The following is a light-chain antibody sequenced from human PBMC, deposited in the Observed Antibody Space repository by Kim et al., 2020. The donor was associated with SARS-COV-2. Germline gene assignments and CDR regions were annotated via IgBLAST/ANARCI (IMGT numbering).Light chain of an antibody. V-gene: IGLV2-14*03. CDR1: SSDVGGYNY. J-gene: IGLJ3*02. CDR2: DVS. CDR3: SSYTSSSTVV. Sequence: GQAITISCTGTSSDVGGYNYVSWYQQHPGKAPKLMIYDVSNRPSGVSYRFSGSKSGNAASLTISGLQAEDEADYYCSSYTSSSTVVFGGGTQLTVL.